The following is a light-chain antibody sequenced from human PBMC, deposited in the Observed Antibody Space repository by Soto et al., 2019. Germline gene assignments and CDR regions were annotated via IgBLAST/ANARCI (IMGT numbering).Light chain of an antibody. CDR2: EVT. CDR3: SSHTSVNTRV. V-gene: IGLV2-14*01. J-gene: IGLJ1*01. CDR1: SRDVGSYDY. Sequence: QSALTQPDSVSWSAGQSIAISCTGKSRDVGSYDYVSWYQQHPDKAPQLIIYEVTQRPSGVSNRFSGSKSGNTASLTISGLQAEDEADYYCSSHTSVNTRVFGTGTKVTVL.